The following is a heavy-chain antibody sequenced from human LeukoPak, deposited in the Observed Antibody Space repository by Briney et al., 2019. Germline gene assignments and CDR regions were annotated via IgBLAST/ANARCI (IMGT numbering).Heavy chain of an antibody. CDR1: GFTFSSYA. CDR3: ARETPDSSGWG. D-gene: IGHD6-19*01. CDR2: IKQDGSHK. V-gene: IGHV3-7*01. J-gene: IGHJ4*02. Sequence: AGGSLRLSCAASGFTFSSYAMHWVRQAPGKGLEWVANIKQDGSHKNYVDSVKGRFTISRDNAKNSLYLQMNSLRAEDTAVYYCARETPDSSGWGWGQGTLVTVSS.